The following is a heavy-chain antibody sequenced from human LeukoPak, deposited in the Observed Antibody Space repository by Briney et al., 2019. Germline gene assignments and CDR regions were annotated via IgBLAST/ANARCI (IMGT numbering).Heavy chain of an antibody. CDR2: ISDNGGRT. V-gene: IGHV3-23*01. CDR3: AKGAYYDL. Sequence: GGSLRLSCAASAFTFSSSGMTWVRQAPGKGLEWVSTISDNGGRTYYADSVKGRFTISRDNSKNTLYLQMNSLRAEDTAVYYCAKGAYYDLWGQGTLVTVSS. J-gene: IGHJ4*02. D-gene: IGHD3-22*01. CDR1: AFTFSSSG.